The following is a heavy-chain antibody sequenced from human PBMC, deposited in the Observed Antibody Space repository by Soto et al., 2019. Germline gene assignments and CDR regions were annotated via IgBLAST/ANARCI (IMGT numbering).Heavy chain of an antibody. V-gene: IGHV5-10-1*01. Sequence: GESLKISCKGSGYSSTSYWISWVRQMPGKGLEWMGRIDPSDSYTNYSPSFQGHVTISADKSISTAYPQWSSLKASDAAMYYCARYITRGYYYYGMDVWGQGTTVTVSS. CDR2: IDPSDSYT. D-gene: IGHD1-20*01. CDR3: ARYITRGYYYYGMDV. J-gene: IGHJ6*02. CDR1: GYSSTSYW.